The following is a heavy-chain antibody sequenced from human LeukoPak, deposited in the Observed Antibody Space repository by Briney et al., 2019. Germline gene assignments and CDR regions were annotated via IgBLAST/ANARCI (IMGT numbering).Heavy chain of an antibody. Sequence: SETLSLTCTVSGGSISSSSYYWGWIRQPPGKGLEWIGSIYYSGSTYYNPSLKSRVTMSIDTSKNQLSLKLNSVTAADTAVYSCARTPGNNYGYGWFDTWGQGTLVTVSS. V-gene: IGHV4-39*07. CDR2: IYYSGST. J-gene: IGHJ5*02. CDR3: ARTPGNNYGYGWFDT. CDR1: GGSISSSSYY. D-gene: IGHD5-18*01.